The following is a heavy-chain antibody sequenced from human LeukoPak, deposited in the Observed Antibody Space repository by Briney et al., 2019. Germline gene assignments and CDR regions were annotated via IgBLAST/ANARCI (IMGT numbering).Heavy chain of an antibody. CDR2: INHSGST. CDR3: ARTILTGYYNVKVPFDY. D-gene: IGHD3-9*01. V-gene: IGHV4-34*01. J-gene: IGHJ4*02. Sequence: SETLSLTCAVYGGSSSGYYWSWIRQPPGKGLEWIGEINHSGSTNYNPSLKSRVTISVDTSKNQFSLKLSSVTAADTAVYYCARTILTGYYNVKVPFDYWGQGTLVTVSS. CDR1: GGSSSGYY.